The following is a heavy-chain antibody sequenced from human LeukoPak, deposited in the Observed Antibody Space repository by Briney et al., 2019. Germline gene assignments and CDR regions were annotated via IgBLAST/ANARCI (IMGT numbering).Heavy chain of an antibody. D-gene: IGHD2/OR15-2a*01. J-gene: IGHJ4*02. CDR1: GFILGGFD. CDR3: TRRDCTTFPCFSFDY. Sequence: GGSLRLSCAASGFILGGFDVHWVRQAYGKGLEWVGRIKTKGGSEASAYAASGKGRFTLSRDDSKNTAYLQMNSLRTEETAVYYCTRRDCTTFPCFSFDYWGQGILVTVSS. V-gene: IGHV3-73*01. CDR2: IKTKGGSEAS.